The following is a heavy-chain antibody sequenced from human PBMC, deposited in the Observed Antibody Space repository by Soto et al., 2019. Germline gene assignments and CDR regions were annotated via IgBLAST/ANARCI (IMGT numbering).Heavy chain of an antibody. CDR2: IYHSGST. D-gene: IGHD6-25*01. V-gene: IGHV4-4*02. Sequence: SETLSLTCAVSGGSISSSNWWSWVRQPPGKGLEWIGEIYHSGSTNYNPSLKSRVTISVDKSKNQFSLKLSSVTAADTAVYYCARDLSGYSSAPFYGMDVWGQGTTV. CDR1: GGSISSSNW. J-gene: IGHJ6*02. CDR3: ARDLSGYSSAPFYGMDV.